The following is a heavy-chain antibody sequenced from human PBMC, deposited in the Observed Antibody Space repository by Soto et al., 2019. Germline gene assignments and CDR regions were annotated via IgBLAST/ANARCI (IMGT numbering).Heavy chain of an antibody. Sequence: QVQLVQSGAEVKEPGSSVRVSCKASGGTFDNFIMNWVRQTPGRGLEWMGGIVPMLGTPTYAEKFKGRVMISATASASTKYMEATSLRSEDTAIYYCARNGTYSSSLSQYSGMDVWGQGTKVTVSS. CDR2: IVPMLGTP. J-gene: IGHJ6*02. D-gene: IGHD1-26*01. V-gene: IGHV1-69*01. CDR3: ARNGTYSSSLSQYSGMDV. CDR1: GGTFDNFI.